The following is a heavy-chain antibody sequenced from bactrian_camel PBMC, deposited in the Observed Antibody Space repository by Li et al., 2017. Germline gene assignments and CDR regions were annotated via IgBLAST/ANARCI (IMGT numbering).Heavy chain of an antibody. Sequence: QVQLVESGGRLVQPGGSLLLSCVTSGFTFSNYAMNWVRQAPGKGLEWVSGIVWDGSATYYADSVKGRLTISRDTAKNTQYLQLNSLKTEDTAMYYCAKDPRGVVDYGLGGEYNYWGQGTQVTVS. D-gene: IGHD5*01. V-gene: IGHV3S7*01. CDR1: GFTFSNYA. J-gene: IGHJ4*01. CDR3: AKDPRGVVDYGLGGEYNY. CDR2: IVWDGSAT.